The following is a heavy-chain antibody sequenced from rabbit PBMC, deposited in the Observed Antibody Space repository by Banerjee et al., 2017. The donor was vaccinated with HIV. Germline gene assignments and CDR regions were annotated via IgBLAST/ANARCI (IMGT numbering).Heavy chain of an antibody. Sequence: QEQLEESGGDLVKPEGSLTLTCTASGFSFSSSYWTCWVRQAPGKRLEWIACIYTGSGNTYYASWAKGRFTISKTSSTTVTLRMTSLTAADTATHFCARGVDGSGCYGLWGQGTLVTVS. D-gene: IGHD1-1*01. CDR2: IYTGSGNT. CDR1: GFSFSSSYW. J-gene: IGHJ4*01. V-gene: IGHV1S45*01. CDR3: ARGVDGSGCYGL.